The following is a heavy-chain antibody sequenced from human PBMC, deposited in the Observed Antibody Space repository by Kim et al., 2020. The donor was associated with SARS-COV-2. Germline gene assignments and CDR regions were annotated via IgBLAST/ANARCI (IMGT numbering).Heavy chain of an antibody. CDR2: ERSN. Sequence: ERSNSYADSVKGRFTISRNNSRNVLYRQMNSVRGEDTAVYYCAKESDAFDIWGQGTMVTVSS. J-gene: IGHJ3*02. V-gene: IGHV3-30*02. CDR3: AKESDAFDI.